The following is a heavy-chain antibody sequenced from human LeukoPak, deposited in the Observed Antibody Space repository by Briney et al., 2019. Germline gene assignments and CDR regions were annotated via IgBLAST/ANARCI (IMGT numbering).Heavy chain of an antibody. CDR1: GFTFSSYT. J-gene: IGHJ6*02. CDR2: ISSSSDSI. D-gene: IGHD6-13*01. CDR3: ARALGSSWYPVVVGMDV. V-gene: IGHV3-21*01. Sequence: PGGSLRLSCAASGFTFSSYTINWVRQAPGKGLEWVSSISSSSDSIYYADSVKGRFTISRDNAKNSLYLQMNSLRAEDTAVYYCARALGSSWYPVVVGMDVWGQGTTVTVSS.